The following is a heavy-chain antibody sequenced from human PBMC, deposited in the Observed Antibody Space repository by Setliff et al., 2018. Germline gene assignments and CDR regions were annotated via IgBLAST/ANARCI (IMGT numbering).Heavy chain of an antibody. Sequence: SETLSLTCTVSGGSISSSSYYWGWIRQPPGKGLEWIGXXXXXXXXXXXXXXXXXXTXXXXXSKNQFSLKLSSVTAADTAVYYCARRIRSGSYWSGAFDIWGQGTMGT. J-gene: IGHJ3*02. V-gene: IGHV4-39*01. CDR3: ARRIRSGSYWSGAFDI. CDR2: XXXXXXX. CDR1: GGSISSSSYY. D-gene: IGHD1-26*01.